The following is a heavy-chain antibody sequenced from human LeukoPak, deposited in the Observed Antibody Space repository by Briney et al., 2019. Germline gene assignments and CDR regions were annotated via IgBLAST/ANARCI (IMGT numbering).Heavy chain of an antibody. CDR1: GYTFTGYY. J-gene: IGHJ4*02. Sequence: ASVKVSCKASGYTFTGYYMHWVRQAPGQGLEWMGWINTNTGNPTPAQGFTGRFVFSLDTSVSTAYLQISSLKAEDTAVYYCARDPHQIVGATTFFDYWGQGTLVTVSS. V-gene: IGHV7-4-1*02. CDR3: ARDPHQIVGATTFFDY. D-gene: IGHD1-26*01. CDR2: INTNTGNP.